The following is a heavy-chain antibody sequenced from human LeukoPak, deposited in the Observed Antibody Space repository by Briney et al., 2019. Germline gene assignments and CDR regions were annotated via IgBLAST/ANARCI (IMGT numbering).Heavy chain of an antibody. Sequence: SETLSLTCTVSDGSISGYHWGWVRQPPGKGLEWIGYIYYTGITNYNPSLKSRVTISVDTSKNQFSLKLNSVTAADTAMYYCARANPSYHYDYWGQGTLVTVSS. CDR1: DGSISGYH. J-gene: IGHJ4*02. CDR2: IYYTGIT. CDR3: ARANPSYHYDY. V-gene: IGHV4-59*01. D-gene: IGHD1-14*01.